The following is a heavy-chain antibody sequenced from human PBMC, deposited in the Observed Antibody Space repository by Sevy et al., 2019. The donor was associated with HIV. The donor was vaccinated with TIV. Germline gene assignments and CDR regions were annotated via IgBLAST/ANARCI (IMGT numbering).Heavy chain of an antibody. CDR2: SRNKANGYTT. J-gene: IGHJ4*02. CDR3: ARSDSSGYSSLDY. Sequence: GGSLRLSCVASGFTFNDHYMDWVRQAPGNGLEWVGRSRNKANGYTTEYAASVKGRFTVSRDDSKNSVYLQMNSLKTEDTAVYYCARSDSSGYSSLDYWGQGTMVTVSS. D-gene: IGHD3-22*01. CDR1: GFTFNDHY. V-gene: IGHV3-72*01.